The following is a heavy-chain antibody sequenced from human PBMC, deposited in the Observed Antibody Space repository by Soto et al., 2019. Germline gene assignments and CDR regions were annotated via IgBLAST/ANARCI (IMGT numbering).Heavy chain of an antibody. J-gene: IGHJ6*02. CDR1: GGTFSSYA. V-gene: IGHV1-69*13. D-gene: IGHD3-10*01. CDR3: ARGGDGSGSYYYYYGMDV. CDR2: IIPIFGTA. Sequence: SVKVSCKASGGTFSSYAISWVRQAPGQGLEWMGGIIPIFGTANYAQKFQGRVTITADESTSTAYMELSSLRSEDTAVYYCARGGDGSGSYYYYYGMDVWGQGTTVTVS.